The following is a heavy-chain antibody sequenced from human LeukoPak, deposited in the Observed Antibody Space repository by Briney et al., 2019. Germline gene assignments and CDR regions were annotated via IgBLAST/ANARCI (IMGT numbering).Heavy chain of an antibody. CDR3: ARALWRTVVTAFGY. CDR2: IRYDGSNK. CDR1: GFTFSSYG. Sequence: GGSLRLSCAASGFTFSSYGMHWVRQAPGKGLEWVAFIRYDGSNKYYADSVKGRFTISRDNSKNTLYLQMNSLRAEDTAVYYCARALWRTVVTAFGYWGQGTLVTVSS. J-gene: IGHJ4*02. V-gene: IGHV3-30*02. D-gene: IGHD4-23*01.